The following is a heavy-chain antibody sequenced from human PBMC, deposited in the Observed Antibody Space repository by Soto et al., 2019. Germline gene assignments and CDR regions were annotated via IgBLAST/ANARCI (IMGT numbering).Heavy chain of an antibody. CDR1: GITLNNYA. V-gene: IGHV3-23*01. CDR3: ARRLATETTVFDY. J-gene: IGHJ4*01. D-gene: IGHD4-17*01. Sequence: EVQLLESGGGLVQPGGSLRLSCAAAGITLNNYAMSWVRQAPGKGLEWVSTINGGGVNTYYADPVKGRFTISRDNSKNLLYLQMTSLGAEDTAVYYCARRLATETTVFDYWGHRTLVSVSS. CDR2: INGGGVNT.